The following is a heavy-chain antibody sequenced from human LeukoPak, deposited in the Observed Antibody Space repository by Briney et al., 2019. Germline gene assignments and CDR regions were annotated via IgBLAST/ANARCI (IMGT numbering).Heavy chain of an antibody. CDR2: INHSGST. J-gene: IGHJ5*02. Sequence: PSETLSLTCAVYGGPLSGYYWSWIRQPPGKGLEWIGEINHSGSTNYNPSLESRVTISVDTSKNQFSLKLSSVTAADTAVYYCARGGRGNYGSGSYYIDNWFDPWGQGTLVTVSS. V-gene: IGHV4-34*01. CDR3: ARGGRGNYGSGSYYIDNWFDP. D-gene: IGHD3-10*01. CDR1: GGPLSGYY.